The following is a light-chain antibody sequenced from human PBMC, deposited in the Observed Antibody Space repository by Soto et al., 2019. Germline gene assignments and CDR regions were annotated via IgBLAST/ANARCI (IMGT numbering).Light chain of an antibody. Sequence: QSVLTQPPSASGTPGQRVTISCSGSSSNIGSNTVNWYQQLPGTAPKLLLYSNNQRPSGVRDRFSGSKSGTSASLAISGLQSEDEADYYCAAWDDSLNGHVVFGGGTKLTVL. CDR1: SSNIGSNT. V-gene: IGLV1-44*01. CDR2: SNN. CDR3: AAWDDSLNGHVV. J-gene: IGLJ2*01.